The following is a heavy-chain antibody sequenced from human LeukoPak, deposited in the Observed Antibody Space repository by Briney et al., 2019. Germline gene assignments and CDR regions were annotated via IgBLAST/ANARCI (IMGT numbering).Heavy chain of an antibody. CDR3: ARAPEAGTHAFDI. CDR1: GFTFSSYA. J-gene: IGHJ3*02. CDR2: ISSNGGST. Sequence: PGGSLRLSCAASGFTFSSYAMHWVRQAPGKGLEYVSAISSNGGSTYYANSVKGRFTISRDNSKSTLYLQMGSLRAEDMAVYYCARAPEAGTHAFDIWGQGTMVTVSS. V-gene: IGHV3-64*01. D-gene: IGHD6-13*01.